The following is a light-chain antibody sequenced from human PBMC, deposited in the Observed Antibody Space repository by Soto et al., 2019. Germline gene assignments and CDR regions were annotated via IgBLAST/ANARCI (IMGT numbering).Light chain of an antibody. J-gene: IGKJ1*01. CDR2: GVS. CDR3: QQYNKWPRT. Sequence: EIVVTLSPSALSVYPRERAPLSCMASQSISSNLAWFQQKPGQAPRLLIYGVSSRATGVPPRFSGGGSGTEFTLTMSSLQSEDFAVYYCQQYNKWPRTFAQGTKVDIK. V-gene: IGKV3-15*01. CDR1: QSISSN.